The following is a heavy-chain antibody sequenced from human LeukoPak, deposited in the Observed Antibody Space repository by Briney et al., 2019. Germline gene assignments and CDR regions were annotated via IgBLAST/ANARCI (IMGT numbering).Heavy chain of an antibody. J-gene: IGHJ4*02. D-gene: IGHD5/OR15-5a*01. V-gene: IGHV4-34*01. Sequence: PSETLSLTCAVYGGSFSGYYWSWIRQPPGKGLEWIGEINHSGSTNYNPSLKSRVTISVGTSKNQFSLKLSSVTAADTAVYYCARVRSTAVADYWGQGTLVTVSS. CDR3: ARVRSTAVADY. CDR1: GGSFSGYY. CDR2: INHSGST.